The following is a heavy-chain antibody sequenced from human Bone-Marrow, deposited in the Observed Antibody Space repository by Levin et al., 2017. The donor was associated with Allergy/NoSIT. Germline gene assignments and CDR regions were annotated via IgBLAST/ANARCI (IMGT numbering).Heavy chain of an antibody. CDR2: ISYDGSNK. CDR1: GFTFSSYA. CDR3: ARGLGRDGYKSPFDY. V-gene: IGHV3-30*04. D-gene: IGHD5-24*01. Sequence: GGSLRLSCAASGFTFSSYAMHWVRQAPGKGLEWVAVISYDGSNKYYADSVKGRFTISRDNSKNTLYLQMNSLRAEDTAVYYCARGLGRDGYKSPFDYWGQGTLVTVSS. J-gene: IGHJ4*02.